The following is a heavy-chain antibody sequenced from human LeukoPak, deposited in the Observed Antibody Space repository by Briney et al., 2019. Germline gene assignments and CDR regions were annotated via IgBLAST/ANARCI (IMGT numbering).Heavy chain of an antibody. J-gene: IGHJ3*02. D-gene: IGHD1-26*01. CDR3: ASASGNYLWDAFDI. CDR2: IYYSGST. V-gene: IGHV4-39*07. Sequence: SETLSPTCTVSGASISGSGYYWGWIRQPPGKGLEWIGSIYYSGSTYYNPSLKSRVTISVDTSKNQFSLKLSSVTAADTAVYYCASASGNYLWDAFDIWGQGTMVTVSS. CDR1: GASISGSGYY.